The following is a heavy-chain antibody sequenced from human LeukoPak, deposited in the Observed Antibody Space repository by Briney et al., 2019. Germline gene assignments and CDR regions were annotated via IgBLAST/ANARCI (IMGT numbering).Heavy chain of an antibody. CDR1: GFTFSDHS. CDR2: IKRDGSEK. D-gene: IGHD6-13*01. CDR3: ARDTSSSWNYYYYMDV. V-gene: IGHV3-7*01. J-gene: IGHJ6*03. Sequence: GGSLRLSCVASGFTFSDHSMMWVRQAPGKGLEWVANIKRDGSEKNYVDSVRGRFTISRDNAKNSLYLQMNSLRAEDTAVYYCARDTSSSWNYYYYMDVWGKGTTVTVSS.